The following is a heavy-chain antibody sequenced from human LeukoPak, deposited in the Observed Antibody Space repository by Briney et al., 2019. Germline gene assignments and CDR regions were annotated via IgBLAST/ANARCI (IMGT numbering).Heavy chain of an antibody. J-gene: IGHJ6*03. CDR3: ARGLPQRRIGGYYYYMDV. Sequence: GGSLRLSCAASGFTVSSNYMSWVRQAPGKGLEWVSVIYSGGSTYYADSVKGRFTISRDNSKNTLYLQMNSLRAEDTAVYYCARGLPQRRIGGYYYYMDVWGKGTTVTVSS. V-gene: IGHV3-66*01. D-gene: IGHD2-15*01. CDR1: GFTVSSNY. CDR2: IYSGGST.